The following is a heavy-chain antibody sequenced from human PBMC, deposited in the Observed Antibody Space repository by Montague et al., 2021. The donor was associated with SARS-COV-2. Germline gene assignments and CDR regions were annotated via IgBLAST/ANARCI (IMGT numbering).Heavy chain of an antibody. CDR2: SSGSDGGT. J-gene: IGHJ6*02. CDR1: GFIFSNSA. D-gene: IGHD3-10*01. V-gene: IGHV3-23*01. Sequence: SLRLSCAASGFIFSNSAMNWVRQAPGKGLEWVSGSSGSDGGTHYADSVKGRFTISRDNSKNVLYLQMNSLRAEDTALYYCAKDSYYYGLGYGMDVWGQGTTVTVSS. CDR3: AKDSYYYGLGYGMDV.